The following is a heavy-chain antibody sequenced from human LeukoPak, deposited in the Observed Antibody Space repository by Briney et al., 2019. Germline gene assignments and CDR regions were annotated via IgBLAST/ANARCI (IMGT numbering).Heavy chain of an antibody. CDR2: TRNKANGYTT. Sequence: PGGSLRLSCAAAGFTFSDHYMDWVRQAPGKGLEWVGRTRNKANGYTTEYAASVKGRITISRDDSKNSAYLQLNSLKTEDTAVYYCARLSRQNYASVGDWGQGTLVTVSS. J-gene: IGHJ4*02. V-gene: IGHV3-72*01. CDR1: GFTFSDHY. D-gene: IGHD2-2*01. CDR3: ARLSRQNYASVGD.